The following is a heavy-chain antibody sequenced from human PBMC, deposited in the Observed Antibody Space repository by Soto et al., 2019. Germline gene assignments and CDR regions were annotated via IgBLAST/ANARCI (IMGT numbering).Heavy chain of an antibody. J-gene: IGHJ3*02. V-gene: IGHV5-10-1*01. CDR2: IDPSDSYT. CDR1: GYDFTHYF. D-gene: IGHD3-16*01. CDR3: ASMLKCSPPQNDAFDI. Sequence: GESLKISCESSGYDFTHYFIIWVRQMPGKGLEWMGRIDPSDSYTNYSPSVQGHVTISADKSLRTAYLQWSSLQASDSAIYYCASMLKCSPPQNDAFDIWGQGTMVTVSS.